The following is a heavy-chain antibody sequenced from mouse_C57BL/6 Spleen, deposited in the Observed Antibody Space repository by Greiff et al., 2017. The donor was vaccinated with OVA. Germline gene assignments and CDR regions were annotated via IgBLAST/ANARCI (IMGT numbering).Heavy chain of an antibody. V-gene: IGHV5-17*01. D-gene: IGHD1-1*01. J-gene: IGHJ1*03. CDR1: GFTFSDYG. Sequence: EVQGVESGGGLVKPGGSLKLSCAASGFTFSDYGMHWVRQAPEKGLEWVGYISSGSSTTYYADTVKGRFTISRDNAKNTLLLQIPSLRSEDTARCDCAGPRPLYDGSSCHWYFDVWGTGTTVTVSS. CDR2: ISSGSSTT. CDR3: AGPRPLYDGSSCHWYFDV.